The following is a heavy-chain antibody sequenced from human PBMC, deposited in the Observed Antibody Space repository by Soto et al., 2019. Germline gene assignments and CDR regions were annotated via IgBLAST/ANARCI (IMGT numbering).Heavy chain of an antibody. J-gene: IGHJ4*02. V-gene: IGHV1-69*04. Sequence: QVQLVQSGAEVKKPGSSMKVSCKASGGTFSNYVFSWVRQAPGQGLEWMGRIIPMFGITNYAQKFEGRVTITADKSTSTVDLELRRLICEDTAIYYCASDRALYNAALVMAYWGQGTLVTVSS. CDR2: IIPMFGIT. CDR1: GGTFSNYV. CDR3: ASDRALYNAALVMAY. D-gene: IGHD2-21*01.